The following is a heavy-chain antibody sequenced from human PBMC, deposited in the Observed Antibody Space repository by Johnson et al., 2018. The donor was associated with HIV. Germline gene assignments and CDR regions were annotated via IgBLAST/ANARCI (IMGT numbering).Heavy chain of an antibody. Sequence: EVQLVESGGGVVRPGGSLRLSCAASGFTFDAYGMSWVRQAPGKGLEWVSGINWNGGSTGYADSVKGRFTISRDNAKNSLYLQMNSLRAGDTAVYYCARAVGVWGDQLGFDIWGQGTMVTVSS. V-gene: IGHV3-20*04. CDR1: GFTFDAYG. CDR3: ARAVGVWGDQLGFDI. D-gene: IGHD3-16*01. CDR2: INWNGGST. J-gene: IGHJ3*02.